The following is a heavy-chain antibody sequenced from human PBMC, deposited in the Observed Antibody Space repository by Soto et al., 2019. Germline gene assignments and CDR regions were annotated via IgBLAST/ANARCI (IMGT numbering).Heavy chain of an antibody. CDR1: GGTFSSYA. CDR3: ARVGHSSSSFYYYYGMDV. D-gene: IGHD6-6*01. CDR2: IIPIFGTA. V-gene: IGHV1-69*13. Sequence: ASVKVSCKASGGTFSSYAISWVRQAPGQGLEWMGGIIPIFGTANYAQKFQGRVTITADESTSTAYMELSSLRSEDTAVYYCARVGHSSSSFYYYYGMDVWGQGTTVTVSS. J-gene: IGHJ6*02.